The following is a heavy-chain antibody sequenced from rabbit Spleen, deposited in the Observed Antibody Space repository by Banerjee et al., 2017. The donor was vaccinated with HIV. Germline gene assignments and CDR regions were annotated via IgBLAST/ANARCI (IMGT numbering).Heavy chain of an antibody. V-gene: IGHV1S40*01. CDR1: GFTFSSYW. CDR3: ARDLHGSSDNYGNL. D-gene: IGHD8-1*01. CDR2: IATGSSGDT. J-gene: IGHJ4*01. Sequence: QSLEESGGGLVQPAGSLTLTCKASGFTFSSYWMSWVRQAPGKGLEWIACIATGSSGDTYYASWAKGRFTISKTSSTTVTLQMTSLTAADTATYFCARDLHGSSDNYGNLWGPGTLVTVS.